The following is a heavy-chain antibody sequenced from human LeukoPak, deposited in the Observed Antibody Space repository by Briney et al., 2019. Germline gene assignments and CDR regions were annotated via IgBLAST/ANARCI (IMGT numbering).Heavy chain of an antibody. CDR3: ARSPTGDSSGYYYLMVVPVDAFDI. Sequence: SQTLSLTCAISGDSVSSNSAAWNWIRQSPSRGLEWLGRTYYRSKWYNDYAVSVKSRITINPDTSKNQFSLQLNSVTPEDTAVYYCARSPTGDSSGYYYLMVVPVDAFDIWGQGTMVTVSS. V-gene: IGHV6-1*01. CDR1: GDSVSSNSAA. J-gene: IGHJ3*02. D-gene: IGHD3-22*01. CDR2: TYYRSKWYN.